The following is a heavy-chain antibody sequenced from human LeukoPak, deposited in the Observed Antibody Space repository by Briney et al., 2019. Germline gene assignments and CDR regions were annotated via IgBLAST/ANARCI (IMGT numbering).Heavy chain of an antibody. J-gene: IGHJ4*02. CDR3: AGRLRYFDWLFAYYFDY. CDR2: INSDGSST. CDR1: GFTFSSYW. V-gene: IGHV3-74*01. D-gene: IGHD3-9*01. Sequence: GGSLRLSCAASGFTFSSYWMHWVRQAPGKGLVWVSRINSDGSSTSYADSVKGRFTISRDNAKNSLYLQMNSLRAEDTAVYYCAGRLRYFDWLFAYYFDYWGQGTLVTVSS.